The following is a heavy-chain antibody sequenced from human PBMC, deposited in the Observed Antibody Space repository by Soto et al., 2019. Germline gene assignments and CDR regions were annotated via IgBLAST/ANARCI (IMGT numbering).Heavy chain of an antibody. V-gene: IGHV3-33*01. J-gene: IGHJ6*03. CDR2: VWYDGSNK. D-gene: IGHD6-13*01. CDR3: ARQGDGSSWYGVYYFYYMDV. CDR1: GFTFSSHG. Sequence: GGSLRLSCAASGFTFSSHGMHWVRQAPGKGLEWVAVVWYDGSNKYHADSVKGRFTVSRDNSKNTLYLQMNTLRAEDTAVYFCARQGDGSSWYGVYYFYYMDVWGQGTTVTVSS.